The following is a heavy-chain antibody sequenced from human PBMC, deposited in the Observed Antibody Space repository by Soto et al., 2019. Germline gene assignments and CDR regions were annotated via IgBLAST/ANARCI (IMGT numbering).Heavy chain of an antibody. CDR3: AKDRRAGGNSAFYFDF. D-gene: IGHD3-16*01. CDR2: ISATGGGT. J-gene: IGHJ4*02. V-gene: IGHV3-23*01. Sequence: GPLRLSGAASGFKFSNYAMSWVRQAPGKGLEWVSLISATGGGTYYADSVKGRFTISRDNSHNTLYLQVHSLTAEDTAVYYCAKDRRAGGNSAFYFDFWGQGAQVTVSS. CDR1: GFKFSNYA.